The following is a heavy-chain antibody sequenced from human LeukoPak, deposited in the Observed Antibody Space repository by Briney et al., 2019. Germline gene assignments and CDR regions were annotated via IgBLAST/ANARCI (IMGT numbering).Heavy chain of an antibody. CDR3: ARGSPGRAEYFRY. D-gene: IGHD1-1*01. CDR1: GFMFRDYY. V-gene: IGHV3-11*01. CDR2: ISSSGSTI. Sequence: GGSLGLSCAASGFMFRDYYMSWIRQPPGKGLEWVSYISSSGSTIYYADSLKGRFTISRDNVKNSLYLQINSLRAEDTAVYFCARGSPGRAEYFRYWGQGTLVTVSS. J-gene: IGHJ1*01.